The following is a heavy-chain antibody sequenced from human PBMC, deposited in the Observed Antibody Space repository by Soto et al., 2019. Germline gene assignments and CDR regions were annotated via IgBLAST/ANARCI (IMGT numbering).Heavy chain of an antibody. V-gene: IGHV1-3*01. CDR1: GYTFTSYA. CDR2: INAGNGNT. J-gene: IGHJ4*02. D-gene: IGHD2-2*01. CDR3: ASGKVGYCSSTSCYAGELDY. Sequence: ASVKVSCTASGYTFTSYAMHWVRQAPGQRLEWMGWINAGNGNTKYSQKFQGRVTITRDTSASTAYMELSSLRSEDTAVYYCASGKVGYCSSTSCYAGELDYWGQGTLVTVSS.